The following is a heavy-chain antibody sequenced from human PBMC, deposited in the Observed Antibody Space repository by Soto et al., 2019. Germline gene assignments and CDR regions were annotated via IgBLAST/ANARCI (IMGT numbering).Heavy chain of an antibody. CDR3: ARLHCNSPNCVPLDP. CDR2: FYYSGST. J-gene: IGHJ5*02. D-gene: IGHD2-2*01. Sequence: SETLSLTCTVSGASITSTSYHWGWIRQPPGKGLEWIGNFYYSGSTYYNPSLRSRVTMSVDTSKNQLSLKLSSVTAADTAVYYCARLHCNSPNCVPLDPWGQGTLVTVSS. CDR1: GASITSTSYH. V-gene: IGHV4-39*01.